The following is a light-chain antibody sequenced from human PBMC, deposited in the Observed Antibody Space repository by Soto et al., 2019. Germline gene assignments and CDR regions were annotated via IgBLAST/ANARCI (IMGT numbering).Light chain of an antibody. CDR3: QQRGNWPPTWT. Sequence: EIVLTQSPVTLSLSPGERATLSCRASQSVSSSYLAWYQQKPGQAPRLLIYDASIRATGIPARFSGSWSGTDFTLTINGLEPEDSAVYYCQQRGNWPPTWTFGQGTKVDIK. J-gene: IGKJ1*01. V-gene: IGKV3D-20*02. CDR2: DAS. CDR1: QSVSSSY.